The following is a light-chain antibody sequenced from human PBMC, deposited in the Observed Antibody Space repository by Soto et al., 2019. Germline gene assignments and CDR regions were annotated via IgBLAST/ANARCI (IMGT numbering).Light chain of an antibody. CDR2: AAS. J-gene: IGKJ2*01. CDR3: LQDYTYPYT. V-gene: IGKV1-6*01. CDR1: QGIKND. Sequence: AIQMTQSPSSLSASVGDRVTITCRASQGIKNDVAWYQQKPGKDPKLLIYAASSLQSGVPSRFSGSGSGTDFTLTISSLKPEDFATYYCLQDYTYPYTFGQGTKMEIK.